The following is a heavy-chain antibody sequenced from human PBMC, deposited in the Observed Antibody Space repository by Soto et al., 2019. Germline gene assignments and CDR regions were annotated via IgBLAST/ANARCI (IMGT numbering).Heavy chain of an antibody. CDR2: ISGSGSNP. V-gene: IGHV3-23*01. J-gene: IGHJ4*02. D-gene: IGHD5-12*01. CDR3: AKMASMTIRDGFDH. Sequence: EVQVLESGGGLVQPGGSLRLSCAASGFTFSSYAMSWVRQAPGQGLEWVSAISGSGSNPYYADSVKGRFTISRDNSKNTLYLQMNSLRAEDTALYYCAKMASMTIRDGFDHWGQGTLVTVSS. CDR1: GFTFSSYA.